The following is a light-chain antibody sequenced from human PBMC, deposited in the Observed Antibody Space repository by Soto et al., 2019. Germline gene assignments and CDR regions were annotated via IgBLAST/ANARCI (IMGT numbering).Light chain of an antibody. V-gene: IGKV1-9*01. Sequence: QLTQSPSFCSAAVGARVTITCRPIQGIASYLAWFQQKPGKAPELLIYAASTLRSGVPSSFSGTRSGTEFTLTVSSLQHEDFATYYCQQRYNYPRTFGQGTKVDIK. CDR2: AAS. CDR1: QGIASY. CDR3: QQRYNYPRT. J-gene: IGKJ1*01.